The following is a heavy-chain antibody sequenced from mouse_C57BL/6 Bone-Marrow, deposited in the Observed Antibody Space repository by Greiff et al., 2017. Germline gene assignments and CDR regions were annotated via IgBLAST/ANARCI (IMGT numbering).Heavy chain of an antibody. V-gene: IGHV1-42*01. CDR2: INPSTGGT. Sequence: VHVKQSGPELVKPGASVKISCKASGYSFTGYYMNWVKQSPEQSLEWIGEINPSTGGTTYNQKFKAKATLTVDNSSSTAYMQLKSLTSEDSAVYYCARSPTVVDWYFDVWGTGTTVTVSS. CDR1: GYSFTGYY. J-gene: IGHJ1*03. D-gene: IGHD1-1*01. CDR3: ARSPTVVDWYFDV.